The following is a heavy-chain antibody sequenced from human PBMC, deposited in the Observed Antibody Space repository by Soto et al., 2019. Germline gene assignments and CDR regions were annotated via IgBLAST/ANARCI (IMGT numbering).Heavy chain of an antibody. CDR2: IIPIFGTA. CDR1: GGTFSSYA. V-gene: IGHV1-69*13. D-gene: IGHD3-9*01. Sequence: ASVKVSCKASGGTFSSYAISWVRQAPGQGLEWMGGIIPIFGTANYAQKFQGRVTITADESTSTAYMELSSLRSEDTAVYYCAQTTLAPLVVDPWGQGTLVTVSS. J-gene: IGHJ5*02. CDR3: AQTTLAPLVVDP.